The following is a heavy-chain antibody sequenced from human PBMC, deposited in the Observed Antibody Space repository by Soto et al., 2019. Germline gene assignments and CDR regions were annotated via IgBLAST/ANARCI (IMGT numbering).Heavy chain of an antibody. V-gene: IGHV3-23*01. Sequence: RRLSCAASGFTFSSYAMSWVRQAPGKGLEWVSAISGSGGSTYYADSVKGRFTISRDNSKNTLYLQMNSLRAEDTAVYYCAKDPMSGRDSNWGQGTLVTVSS. CDR2: ISGSGGST. CDR3: AKDPMSGRDSN. D-gene: IGHD3-3*01. CDR1: GFTFSSYA. J-gene: IGHJ4*02.